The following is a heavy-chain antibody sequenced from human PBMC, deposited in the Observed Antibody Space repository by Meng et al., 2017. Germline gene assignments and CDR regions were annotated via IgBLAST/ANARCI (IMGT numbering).Heavy chain of an antibody. V-gene: IGHV1-3*01. J-gene: IGHJ4*02. Sequence: DPLFPSGALLQSPLPSLNVSCNASAYPFPSYAIPLLLQAPAPTLEWLLWINAGNGNTKYSQKFQGRVTITRDTSASTAYMELSSMRSEDTAVYYCAGSPLQAPQIDYWGQGTLVTVSS. D-gene: IGHD2-15*01. CDR3: AGSPLQAPQIDY. CDR2: INAGNGNT. CDR1: AYPFPSYA.